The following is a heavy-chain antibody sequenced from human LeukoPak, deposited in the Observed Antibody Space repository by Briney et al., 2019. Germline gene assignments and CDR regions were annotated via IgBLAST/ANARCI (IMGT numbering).Heavy chain of an antibody. Sequence: GGSLRLSCAPSGFNFDSYSMSWGRQAPGKGLEWVASINPDGSEKYHVDSVGGRFTISRDNVKKLLHLQLNSLRAEDTAVYYCAREDNYCSSTSCHYYYMDVWGEGTTLTVSS. CDR3: AREDNYCSSTSCHYYYMDV. CDR1: GFNFDSYS. CDR2: INPDGSEK. D-gene: IGHD2-2*01. J-gene: IGHJ6*03. V-gene: IGHV3-7*01.